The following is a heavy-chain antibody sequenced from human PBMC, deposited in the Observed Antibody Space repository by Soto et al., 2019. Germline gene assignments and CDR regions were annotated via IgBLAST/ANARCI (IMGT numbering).Heavy chain of an antibody. V-gene: IGHV4-59*01. Sequence: SETLSLTCTVSGGSINNYYWSWIRQPPGKGLEWIGYVYYIGRANYNPSLKSRVTMSLDTSKTQFSLKLTSVTTADTAVYYCASQYYGRSSSSSFDPWGQRTLVTVSS. CDR3: ASQYYGRSSSSSFDP. CDR2: VYYIGRA. D-gene: IGHD6-6*01. J-gene: IGHJ5*02. CDR1: GGSINNYY.